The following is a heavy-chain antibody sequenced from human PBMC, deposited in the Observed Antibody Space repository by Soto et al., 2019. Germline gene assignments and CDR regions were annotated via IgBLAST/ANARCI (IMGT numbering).Heavy chain of an antibody. D-gene: IGHD4-17*01. V-gene: IGHV1-69*08. CDR1: GGTFSSYT. CDR3: ARDGGYYGPGDSDY. J-gene: IGHJ4*02. CDR2: IIPILGIA. Sequence: QVQLVQSGAEVKKPGSSVKVSCKASGGTFSSYTISWVRPAPGQGLEWMGRIIPILGIANYAQKFQGRVTITADKSTSTAYMELSSLRSEDTAVYYCARDGGYYGPGDSDYWGQGTLVTVSS.